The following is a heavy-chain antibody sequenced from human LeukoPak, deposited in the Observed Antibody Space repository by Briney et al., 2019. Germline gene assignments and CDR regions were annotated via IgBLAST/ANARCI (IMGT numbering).Heavy chain of an antibody. CDR2: IYPGDSDT. V-gene: IGHV5-51*01. CDR3: ARAGDGYNYHYYMDV. CDR1: GYSFTSYW. D-gene: IGHD5-24*01. Sequence: GESLKISCKGSGYSFTSYWIGWVRQMPGKGLEWMGIIYPGDSDTRYSPSFQGQVTISADKSISTAYLQWSSLKASDTAMYYCARAGDGYNYHYYMDVWGKGTTVTVSS. J-gene: IGHJ6*03.